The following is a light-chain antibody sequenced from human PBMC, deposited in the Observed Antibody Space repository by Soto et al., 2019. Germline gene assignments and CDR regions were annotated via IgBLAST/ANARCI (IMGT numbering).Light chain of an antibody. Sequence: DIQMTQSPSTLSASVGDRVTITCRASQSITDWLAWYQQKPGKAPKFLIYKASNLEGGVPSRFSGSGSGTEFTLTIISLQPDDLSPYYCQYWDYYSWTFGQGTKVEIK. CDR1: QSITDW. V-gene: IGKV1-5*03. J-gene: IGKJ1*01. CDR3: QYWDYYSWT. CDR2: KAS.